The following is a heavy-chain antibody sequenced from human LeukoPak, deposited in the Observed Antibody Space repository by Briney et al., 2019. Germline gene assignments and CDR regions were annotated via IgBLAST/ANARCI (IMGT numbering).Heavy chain of an antibody. D-gene: IGHD1-26*01. CDR1: GGSISSYY. V-gene: IGHV4-59*01. CDR3: AREPYRHGMDV. Sequence: SETLSLTCTVSGGSISSYYWSWIRQPPGKGLEWIGYIYYSGSTNYNPSLKSRVTISVDTSKNQSSLKLSSVTAADTAVYYCAREPYRHGMDVWGQGTTVTVSS. J-gene: IGHJ6*02. CDR2: IYYSGST.